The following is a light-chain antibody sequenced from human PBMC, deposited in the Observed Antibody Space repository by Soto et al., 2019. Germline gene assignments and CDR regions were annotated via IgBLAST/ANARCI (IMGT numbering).Light chain of an antibody. CDR3: QQRSNLFT. CDR1: QSVSSY. CDR2: DAS. J-gene: IGKJ5*01. V-gene: IGKV3-11*01. Sequence: EIVLTQSPATLSLSPGERATLSCRASQSVSSYLAWYQQKPGQAPRLLIYDASNRATGIPARFSGSGSGTAFTLTNSSLEPEDFAVYYGQQRSNLFTFGQGTRLEIK.